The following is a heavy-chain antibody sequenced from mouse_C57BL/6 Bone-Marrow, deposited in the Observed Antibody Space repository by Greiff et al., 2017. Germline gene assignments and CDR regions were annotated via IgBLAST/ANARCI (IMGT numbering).Heavy chain of an antibody. V-gene: IGHV1-81*01. J-gene: IGHJ3*01. CDR2: IYPRSGNT. CDR1: GYTFTSYG. Sequence: LVESGAELARPGASVKLSCKASGYTFTSYGISWVKQRTGQGLEWIGEIYPRSGNTYYNEKFKGKATLTADKSSSTAYMELRSLTSEDSAVYFCARSKRGTWFAYWGQGTLVTVSA. CDR3: ARSKRGTWFAY.